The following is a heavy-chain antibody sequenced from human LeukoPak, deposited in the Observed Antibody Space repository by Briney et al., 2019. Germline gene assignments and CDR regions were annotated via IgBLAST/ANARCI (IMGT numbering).Heavy chain of an antibody. V-gene: IGHV3-48*04. CDR2: ISSSSSTI. CDR1: GFTFSSYS. CDR3: ARAHDSSGYLQSDY. D-gene: IGHD3-22*01. Sequence: GGSLRLSRAASGFTFSSYSMNWVRQAPGKGLEWVSYISSSSSTIYYADSVKGRFTISRDNAKNSLYLQMNSLRAEDTAVYYCARAHDSSGYLQSDYWGQGTLVTVSS. J-gene: IGHJ4*02.